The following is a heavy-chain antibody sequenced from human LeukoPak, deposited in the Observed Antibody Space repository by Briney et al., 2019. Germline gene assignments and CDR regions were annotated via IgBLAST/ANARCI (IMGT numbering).Heavy chain of an antibody. D-gene: IGHD6-6*01. V-gene: IGHV3-30-3*01. J-gene: IGHJ4*02. CDR2: ISYDGSNK. Sequence: PGGSLRLSCAASGFTFSNYAMHWVRQAPGKGLEWVALISYDGSNKYYADSVKGRFTISRDNSKNTLYLQMNSLRAEDTAVYYCAREQGGSSTSDYWGQGTLVTVSS. CDR3: AREQGGSSTSDY. CDR1: GFTFSNYA.